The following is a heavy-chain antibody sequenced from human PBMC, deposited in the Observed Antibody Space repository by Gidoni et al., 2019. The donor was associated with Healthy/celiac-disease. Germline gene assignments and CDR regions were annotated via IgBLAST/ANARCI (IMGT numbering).Heavy chain of an antibody. V-gene: IGHV4-30-2*01. CDR2: IYQSGST. J-gene: IGHJ3*02. Sequence: QLQLQESGSGLVKPSQTLSLTCALSGVSISSGGYSWSWIRQPPGKGLEWIGYIYQSGSTYYNPSLKSRVTISVDRSKNQFSLKLSSVTAADTAVYYCARVTTRGGAFDIWGQGTMVTVSS. CDR3: ARVTTRGGAFDI. D-gene: IGHD4-4*01. CDR1: GVSISSGGYS.